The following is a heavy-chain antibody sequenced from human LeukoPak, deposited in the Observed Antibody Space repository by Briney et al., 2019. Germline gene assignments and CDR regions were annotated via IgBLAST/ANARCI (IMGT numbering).Heavy chain of an antibody. V-gene: IGHV3-30-3*01. Sequence: PGGSLRLSCAASGFTFSSYAMHWVRQAPGKGLEWVAVISYDGSNKYYADSVKGRFTISRDNSKNTLYLQMNSLRAEDTAVYYCARDNCYGSGSHYNWFDPWGQGTLVTVSS. J-gene: IGHJ5*02. CDR2: ISYDGSNK. D-gene: IGHD3-10*01. CDR3: ARDNCYGSGSHYNWFDP. CDR1: GFTFSSYA.